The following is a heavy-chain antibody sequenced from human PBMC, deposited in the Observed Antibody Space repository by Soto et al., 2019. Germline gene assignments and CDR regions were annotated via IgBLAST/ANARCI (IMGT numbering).Heavy chain of an antibody. D-gene: IGHD3-22*01. V-gene: IGHV3-7*05. CDR1: GFTFSRYW. Sequence: EVQLVESGGGLVQPGGSLRLSCAASGFTFSRYWMSWVRQAPGKGLEWVANIKQDGSEKYYVDSVKGRFTISRDNVENSLDLQMNSLRAEDTAVYYCARAGSSLILVANWLDPWGQGTLVTVSS. CDR3: ARAGSSLILVANWLDP. CDR2: IKQDGSEK. J-gene: IGHJ5*02.